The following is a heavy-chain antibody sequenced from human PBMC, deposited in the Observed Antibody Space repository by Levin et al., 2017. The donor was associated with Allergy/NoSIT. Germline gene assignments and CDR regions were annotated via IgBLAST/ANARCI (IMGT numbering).Heavy chain of an antibody. CDR2: IYPGDSDT. J-gene: IGHJ6*02. CDR1: GYSFTSYW. D-gene: IGHD6-19*01. CDR3: ARTGYSSGWYHSYYYYGMDV. Sequence: PGESLKISCKGSGYSFTSYWIGWVRQMPGKGLEWMGIIYPGDSDTRYSPSFQGQVTISADKSISTAYLQWSSLKASDTAMYYCARTGYSSGWYHSYYYYGMDVWGQGTTVTVSS. V-gene: IGHV5-51*01.